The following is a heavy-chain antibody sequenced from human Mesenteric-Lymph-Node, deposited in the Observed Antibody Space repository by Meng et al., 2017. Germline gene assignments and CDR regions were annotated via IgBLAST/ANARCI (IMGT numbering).Heavy chain of an antibody. CDR1: GFTFSSYW. Sequence: GESLKISCAASGFTFSSYWMSWVRQAPGKGLEWVANIKQDGSEKYYVDSVKGRFTISRDNAKNSLYLQMNSLRAEDTAVYYCARDQSGIVAEPVVYWGQGTLVTVSS. CDR2: IKQDGSEK. CDR3: ARDQSGIVAEPVVY. D-gene: IGHD1-26*01. V-gene: IGHV3-7*01. J-gene: IGHJ4*02.